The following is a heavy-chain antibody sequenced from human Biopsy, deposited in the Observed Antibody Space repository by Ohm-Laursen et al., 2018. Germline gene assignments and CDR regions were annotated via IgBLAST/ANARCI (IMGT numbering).Heavy chain of an antibody. V-gene: IGHV4-31*11. CDR1: NSSISRGYY. CDR2: IYYTGNT. Sequence: TLSLTCVVSNSSISRGYYWVWIRQHPGKGLEWIGSIYYTGNTKYNPSLQSRLSMSVDTSKNQFSLKLSSVTAADTAVYYCARLGSGDYFPTFFDFWGQGALVTVSS. J-gene: IGHJ4*02. CDR3: ARLGSGDYFPTFFDF. D-gene: IGHD5-12*01.